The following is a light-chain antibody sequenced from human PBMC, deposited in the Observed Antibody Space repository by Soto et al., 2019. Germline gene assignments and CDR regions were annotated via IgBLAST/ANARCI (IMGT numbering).Light chain of an antibody. J-gene: IGLJ2*01. Sequence: QSALTQPASVSGSLGQSITISCSGTSSDVGGGYNYVSWYQQHPGKAPKLIIYEDTQRPSGVSHRFSASESGNTASLTISGLQAGDEADYYCCSYVGDTTLVFGGGTKLTVL. CDR2: EDT. CDR1: SSDVGGGYNY. CDR3: CSYVGDTTLV. V-gene: IGLV2-14*03.